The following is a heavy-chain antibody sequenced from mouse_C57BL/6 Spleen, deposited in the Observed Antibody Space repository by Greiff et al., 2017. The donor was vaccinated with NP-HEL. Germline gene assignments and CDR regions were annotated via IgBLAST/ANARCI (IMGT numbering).Heavy chain of an antibody. D-gene: IGHD1-1*01. CDR3: ARGDYYGSSYRSYYAMDY. Sequence: VQLQQPGAELVMPGASVKLSCKASGYTFTSYWMHWVKQRPGQGLEWIGEIDPSDSYTNYNQKFKGKSTLTVDKSSSTAYMQLSSLTSEDSAVYYCARGDYYGSSYRSYYAMDYWGQGTSVTVSS. J-gene: IGHJ4*01. CDR2: IDPSDSYT. V-gene: IGHV1-69*01. CDR1: GYTFTSYW.